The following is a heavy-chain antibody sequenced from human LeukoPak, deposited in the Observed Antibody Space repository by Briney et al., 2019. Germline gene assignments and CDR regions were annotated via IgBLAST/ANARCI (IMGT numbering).Heavy chain of an antibody. CDR3: ARGGGYGVFGSY. J-gene: IGHJ4*02. D-gene: IGHD5-12*01. V-gene: IGHV4-59*01. CDR1: GGSISSYY. Sequence: SETLSLTCTVSGGSISSYYWSWIRQPPGKGLEWIGYIYYSGSTNYNPSLKSRVTISVDTSKNQFSLKLSSVTAADTAVYYCARGGGYGVFGSYWGQGTLVTVSS. CDR2: IYYSGST.